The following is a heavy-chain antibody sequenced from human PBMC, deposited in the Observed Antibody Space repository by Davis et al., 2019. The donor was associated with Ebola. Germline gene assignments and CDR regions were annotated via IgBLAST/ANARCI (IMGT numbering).Heavy chain of an antibody. CDR3: ARGPTWTYWYFDL. J-gene: IGHJ2*01. D-gene: IGHD3-16*01. Sequence: GESLKISCTASGFTFSSYWMSWVRQAPGKGLEWAANIKQDGSEKFYVDSVKGRFTISRDNAKNSLYLQMNSLRAEDTAVYYCARGPTWTYWYFDLWGRGTLVTVSS. CDR2: IKQDGSEK. CDR1: GFTFSSYW. V-gene: IGHV3-7*03.